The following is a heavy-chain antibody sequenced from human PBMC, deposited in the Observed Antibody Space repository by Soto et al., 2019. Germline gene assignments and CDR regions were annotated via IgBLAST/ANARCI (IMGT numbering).Heavy chain of an antibody. D-gene: IGHD2-15*01. Sequence: SETLSLTCTVSGRSINSYYWIWIRQPPGKGLEWIGYIYNSGSTNYNPSLKSRVTLSIDTSKNQFSLKLNSVTAADTAVYYCAREGCIGCSCFPGYRYGLDFSGQGALVT. V-gene: IGHV4-59*01. CDR3: AREGCIGCSCFPGYRYGLDF. J-gene: IGHJ4*02. CDR1: GRSINSYY. CDR2: IYNSGST.